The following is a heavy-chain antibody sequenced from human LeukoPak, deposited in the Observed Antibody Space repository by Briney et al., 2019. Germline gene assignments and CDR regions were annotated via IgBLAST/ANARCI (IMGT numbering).Heavy chain of an antibody. Sequence: GESLKISCMGSGYSFTSYWIGWVRQMPGKGLEWMGIIYPGDSDTRYSPSFQGQVTVSADRSISTAYLQWSSLKASDSAIYYCARITTSGWYADYWGQGTLVTVS. V-gene: IGHV5-51*01. CDR2: IYPGDSDT. CDR1: GYSFTSYW. D-gene: IGHD6-19*01. CDR3: ARITTSGWYADY. J-gene: IGHJ4*02.